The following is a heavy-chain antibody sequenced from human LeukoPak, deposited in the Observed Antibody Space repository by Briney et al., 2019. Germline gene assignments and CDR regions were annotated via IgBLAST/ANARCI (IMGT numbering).Heavy chain of an antibody. J-gene: IGHJ4*02. Sequence: GASVKVSCKASGYTFTGHYMHWVRQAPGQGLEWMGWISPNNGGTNFAQKFQGRVTMTRDTSISTAYMELSRLRSEDTAVYYCAATYYDFWSGYSSGDYWGQGTLVTVSS. CDR1: GYTFTGHY. CDR3: AATYYDFWSGYSSGDY. D-gene: IGHD3-3*01. V-gene: IGHV1-2*02. CDR2: ISPNNGGT.